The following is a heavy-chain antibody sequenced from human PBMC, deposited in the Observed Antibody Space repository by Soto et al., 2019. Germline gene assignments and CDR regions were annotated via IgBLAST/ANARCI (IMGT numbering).Heavy chain of an antibody. J-gene: IGHJ4*02. CDR2: INPNSGGT. D-gene: IGHD2-2*01. Sequence: ASVKVSCKASGYTFTGYYMHWVRQAPGQGLEWMGWINPNSGGTNYAQKFQGWVTMTRDTSISTAYMELSRLRSDDTAVYYCARESDDCSSTSCPLDYWGQGTLVTVSS. CDR1: GYTFTGYY. V-gene: IGHV1-2*04. CDR3: ARESDDCSSTSCPLDY.